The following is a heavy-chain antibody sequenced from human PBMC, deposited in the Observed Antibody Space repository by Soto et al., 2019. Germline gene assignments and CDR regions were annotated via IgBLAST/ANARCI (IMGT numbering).Heavy chain of an antibody. CDR2: IYYSGST. D-gene: IGHD2-15*01. CDR3: AREGGGYCSGGSCYSVWFDP. Sequence: QVQLQESGPGLVKPSQTLSLTCTVSGGSISSGGYYWSWIRQHPGKGLEWIGYIYYSGSTYYNPSLKSRVTISVDTSKNQSSLKLSSVTAADTAVYYCAREGGGYCSGGSCYSVWFDPWGQGTLVTVSS. J-gene: IGHJ5*02. V-gene: IGHV4-31*03. CDR1: GGSISSGGYY.